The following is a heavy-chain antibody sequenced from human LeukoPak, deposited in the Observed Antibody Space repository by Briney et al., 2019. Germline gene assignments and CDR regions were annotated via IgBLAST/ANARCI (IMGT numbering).Heavy chain of an antibody. CDR1: GFTFSSYA. CDR2: ICTRGGTT. Sequence: GGSLRLSCAASGFTFSSYAMSWVRQAPGKGLEWVSGICTRGGTTSSADSVKGRFTFSKDNPRNTLYMQMNSLRAEDTAVYYCAIMHRYYDGSGYWVQWGQGTLVTVSS. CDR3: AIMHRYYDGSGYWVQ. V-gene: IGHV3-23*01. J-gene: IGHJ4*02. D-gene: IGHD3-22*01.